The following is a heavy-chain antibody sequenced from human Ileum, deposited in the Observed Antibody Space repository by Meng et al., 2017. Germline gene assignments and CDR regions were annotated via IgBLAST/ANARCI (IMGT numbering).Heavy chain of an antibody. D-gene: IGHD2-2*01. CDR1: GFTFSDYF. CDR3: ARRGVTYCSTTSCFPTWFDP. V-gene: IGHV3-11*04. CDR2: INGSGTTI. Sequence: GESLKISCAASGFTFSDYFMTWIRQAPGKGLEWVSYINGSGTTIHYADSVKGRFTISRDNAKNSLYLQMNSLRAEDTAVYYCARRGVTYCSTTSCFPTWFDPWGQGNRVNCSS. J-gene: IGHJ5*01.